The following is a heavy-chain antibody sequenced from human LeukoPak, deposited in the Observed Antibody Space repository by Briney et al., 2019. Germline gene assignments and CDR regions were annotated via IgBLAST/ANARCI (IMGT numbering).Heavy chain of an antibody. V-gene: IGHV4-59*12. Sequence: SETLSLTCTVSGGSISSYYWSWIRQPPGKGLEWIGYIYYSGSTNYNPSLKSRVTISVDTSKNQFSLKLSSVTAADTVVYYCADMDVWGKGTTVTVSS. J-gene: IGHJ6*03. CDR3: ADMDV. CDR1: GGSISSYY. CDR2: IYYSGST.